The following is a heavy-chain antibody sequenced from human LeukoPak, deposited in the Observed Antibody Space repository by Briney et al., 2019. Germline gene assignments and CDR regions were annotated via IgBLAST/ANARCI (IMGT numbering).Heavy chain of an antibody. CDR3: VRNAYSGFFA. CDR1: GFTFSNYA. D-gene: IGHD3-22*01. Sequence: PGGSLRLSCAASGFTFSNYAMSWVRQAPGKGLEWVSVIYSGGNTYYADSVRGRFTISRDNPKNTVYLQMNSLAVDDTAVYYCVRNAYSGFFAWGQGTLVTVSS. V-gene: IGHV3-53*01. CDR2: IYSGGNT. J-gene: IGHJ5*02.